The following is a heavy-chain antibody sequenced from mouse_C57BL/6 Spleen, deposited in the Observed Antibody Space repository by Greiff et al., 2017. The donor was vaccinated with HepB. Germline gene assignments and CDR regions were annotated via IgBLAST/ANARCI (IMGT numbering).Heavy chain of an antibody. D-gene: IGHD2-1*01. CDR3: ASCPYYGNYLAWFAY. V-gene: IGHV1-39*01. J-gene: IGHJ3*01. CDR1: GYSFTDYN. CDR2: INPNYGTT. Sequence: VQLQQSGPELVKPGASVKISCKASGYSFTDYNMNWVKQSNGKSLEWIGVINPNYGTTSYNQKFKGKATLTVDQSSSTAYMQLNSLTSEDSAVYYCASCPYYGNYLAWFAYWGQGTLVTVSA.